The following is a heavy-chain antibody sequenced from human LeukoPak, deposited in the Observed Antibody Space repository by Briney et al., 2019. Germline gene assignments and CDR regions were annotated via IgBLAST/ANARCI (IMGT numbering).Heavy chain of an antibody. CDR1: GFTFSSYG. D-gene: IGHD3-3*01. J-gene: IGHJ6*03. Sequence: YPGGSLRLSCAASGFTFSSYGMHWVRQAPGKGLEWVAFIRYDGSNKYYADSVNGRFTISRDNSKNTLYLQMNSLRAEDTAVYYCASDEWSGYSPGYMDVWGKGTTVTVSS. CDR2: IRYDGSNK. CDR3: ASDEWSGYSPGYMDV. V-gene: IGHV3-30*02.